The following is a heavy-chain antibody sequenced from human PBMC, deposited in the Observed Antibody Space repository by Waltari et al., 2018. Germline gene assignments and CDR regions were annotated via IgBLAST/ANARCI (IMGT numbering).Heavy chain of an antibody. J-gene: IGHJ5*02. V-gene: IGHV4-38-2*01. D-gene: IGHD3-10*01. CDR2: IYHSGST. Sequence: QVQLQESGPGLVKPSETLSLTCAVSGYSISSGYYWGWIRQPPGKGLEWIGSIYHSGSTYYNPSLKSRVTISVDTSKNQFSLKLSSVTAADTAVYYCARRSPTWFRELEYNWFDPWGQGTLVTVSS. CDR3: ARRSPTWFRELEYNWFDP. CDR1: GYSISSGYY.